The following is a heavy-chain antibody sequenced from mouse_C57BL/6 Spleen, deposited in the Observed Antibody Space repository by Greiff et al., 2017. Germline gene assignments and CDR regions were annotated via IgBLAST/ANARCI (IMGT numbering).Heavy chain of an antibody. J-gene: IGHJ3*01. D-gene: IGHD2-5*01. CDR3: ARSASYYSNYSWFAY. Sequence: QVQLQQPGAELVKPVASVKLSCKASGYTFTSYWMHWVKQRPGQGLEWIGMIHPNSGSTNYNEKFKSKATLTVDKSSSTAYMQLSSLTSEDSAVYYCARSASYYSNYSWFAYWGQGTLVTVSA. V-gene: IGHV1-64*01. CDR1: GYTFTSYW. CDR2: IHPNSGST.